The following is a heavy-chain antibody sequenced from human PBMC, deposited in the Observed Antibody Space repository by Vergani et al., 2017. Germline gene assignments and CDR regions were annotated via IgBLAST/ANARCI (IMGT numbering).Heavy chain of an antibody. CDR2: IYPGDSDA. J-gene: IGHJ4*02. CDR3: ARHTSYTDS. D-gene: IGHD3-16*01. CDR1: GYGFSNYW. V-gene: IGHV5-51*01. Sequence: EVELVQSGAEVKKPGDSLKISCKASGYGFSNYWMGWVRQKPGKGLEWMGIIYPGDSDARYTWTFQGQVTISVDKSINTAYLQLTRLKASDTALYYCARHTSYTDSWGQGTLVTVSS.